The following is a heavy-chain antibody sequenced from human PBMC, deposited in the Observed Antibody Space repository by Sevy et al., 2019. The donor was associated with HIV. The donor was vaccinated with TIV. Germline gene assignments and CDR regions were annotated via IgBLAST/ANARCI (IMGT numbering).Heavy chain of an antibody. V-gene: IGHV1-18*01. CDR2: ITVYNGNL. CDR1: GYTFTSYG. J-gene: IGHJ6*02. D-gene: IGHD1-26*01. Sequence: ASVKVSCKASGYTFTSYGVSWVRQAPGQGLEWMGWITVYNGNLKYAQRLQDRVTMTTDTSTSTAYMELTSLRLDDTAVYYCARGPTAIVGGRLVYYGMDVWGQGTTVTVSS. CDR3: ARGPTAIVGGRLVYYGMDV.